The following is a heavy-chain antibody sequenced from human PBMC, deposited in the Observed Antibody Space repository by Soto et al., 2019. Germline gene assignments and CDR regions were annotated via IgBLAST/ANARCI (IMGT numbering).Heavy chain of an antibody. D-gene: IGHD3-22*01. Sequence: HPGGSLRLSCAASGFTLSTYDMHWVRQATGKGLEWVAVLSYAGDTYYPGSVKGRFTVSRESAKNSLYLQLNSLTAGDTAVYYCATYYHDSSGSNSFDYWGQGTLVTVSS. J-gene: IGHJ4*02. CDR2: LSYAGDT. V-gene: IGHV3-13*01. CDR3: ATYYHDSSGSNSFDY. CDR1: GFTLSTYD.